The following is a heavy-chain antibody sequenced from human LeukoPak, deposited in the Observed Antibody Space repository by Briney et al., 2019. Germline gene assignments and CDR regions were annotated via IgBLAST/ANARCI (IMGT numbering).Heavy chain of an antibody. Sequence: GGSLRLSCAASGFTFSSYGMHWVRQAPGKGLEWVAVISYDGSNKYYADSVKGRLTISRDNSKNTLYLQMNSLRAEDTAVYYCANERAAVAVAGDYWGQGTLVTVSS. CDR2: ISYDGSNK. J-gene: IGHJ4*02. D-gene: IGHD6-19*01. CDR1: GFTFSSYG. V-gene: IGHV3-30*18. CDR3: ANERAAVAVAGDY.